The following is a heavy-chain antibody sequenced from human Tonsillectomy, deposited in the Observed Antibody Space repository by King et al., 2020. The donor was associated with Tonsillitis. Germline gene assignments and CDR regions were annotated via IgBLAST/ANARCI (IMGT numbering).Heavy chain of an antibody. CDR3: ARDLPARISVPGTPLNALDV. CDR1: GYTLTGYY. D-gene: IGHD6-19*01. Sequence: VQLVESGAEVKKPGASVKVSCKASGYTLTGYYMHWVRQTPGQGPEWMGWMNPNSGGTNYAQKFQGRVTMTRDTSINTAYMELSRLRSDDTAVYYCARDLPARISVPGTPLNALDVWGQGTMVTVSS. J-gene: IGHJ3*01. CDR2: MNPNSGGT. V-gene: IGHV1-2*02.